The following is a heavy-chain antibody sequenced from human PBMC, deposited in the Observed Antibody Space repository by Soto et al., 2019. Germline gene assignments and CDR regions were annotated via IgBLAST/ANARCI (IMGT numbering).Heavy chain of an antibody. CDR1: GGSISSGDYY. V-gene: IGHV4-30-4*01. CDR2: IYYSGST. CDR3: ATFPGESHYYYGMDV. D-gene: IGHD3-16*01. Sequence: ASETLSLTCTVSGGSISSGDYYWSWIRQPPGKGLEWIGYIYYSGSTYYNPSLKSRVTISVDTSKNQFSLKLSSVTAADTAVYYCATFPGESHYYYGMDVWGQGTTVTVSS. J-gene: IGHJ6*02.